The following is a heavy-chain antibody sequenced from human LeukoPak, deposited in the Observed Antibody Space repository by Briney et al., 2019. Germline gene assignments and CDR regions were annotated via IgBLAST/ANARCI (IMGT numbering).Heavy chain of an antibody. CDR1: GFTFSDYY. CDR3: ARVVRRGYFDY. CDR2: ISSSGSTI. V-gene: IGHV3-11*01. J-gene: IGHJ4*02. D-gene: IGHD2-21*01. Sequence: PGGSLRLSCAASGFTFSDYYMTWIRQAPGEGLEWVSYISSSGSTIYYADSVKGRFTISRDNAKNSLYLQMNSLRAEDTAVYYCARVVRRGYFDYWGQGTLVTVSS.